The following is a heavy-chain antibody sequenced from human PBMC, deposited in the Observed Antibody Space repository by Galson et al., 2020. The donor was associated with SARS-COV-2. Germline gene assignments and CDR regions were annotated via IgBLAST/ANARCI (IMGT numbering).Heavy chain of an antibody. D-gene: IGHD3-10*01. CDR3: ARCATSSGVQSHFDY. V-gene: IGHV2-70*04. Sequence: SGPTLVKPQQTLRLTCTFSGFSLRTTGMRVSWIRQPPGKALEWLARLDWDDAIFYNTSLRTRLTIPKDTSKNQVVLTMANVDPAATATYYWARCATSSGVQSHFDYWGQGSLVTVSS. CDR1: GFSLRTTGMR. CDR2: LDWDDAI. J-gene: IGHJ4*02.